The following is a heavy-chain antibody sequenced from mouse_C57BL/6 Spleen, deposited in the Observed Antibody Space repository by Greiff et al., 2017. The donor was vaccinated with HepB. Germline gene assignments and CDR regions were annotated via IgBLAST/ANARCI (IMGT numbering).Heavy chain of an antibody. CDR1: GYTFTDYY. CDR3: ARMDNYGSYFDY. Sequence: EVQLQQSGPVLVKPGASVKMSCKASGYTFTDYYMNWVKQSHGKSLEWIGVINPYNGGTSYNQKFKGKATLTVDKSSSTAYMELNSLTSEDSAVYYCARMDNYGSYFDYWGQGTTLTVSS. V-gene: IGHV1-19*01. J-gene: IGHJ2*01. D-gene: IGHD1-1*01. CDR2: INPYNGGT.